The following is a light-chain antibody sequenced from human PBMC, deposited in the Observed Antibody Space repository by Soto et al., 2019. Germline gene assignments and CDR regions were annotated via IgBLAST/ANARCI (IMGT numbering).Light chain of an antibody. CDR1: QSISSD. Sequence: EIVLTQSPATLSVSPGERATLSCRASQSISSDLAWYQQKPGQAPSLLIYHASTRAIGIPARFSGSGSGTEFTLTISSLQSEDFAVYYCQQYNNWPPNTFGGGTKVEIK. J-gene: IGKJ4*01. CDR3: QQYNNWPPNT. CDR2: HAS. V-gene: IGKV3-15*01.